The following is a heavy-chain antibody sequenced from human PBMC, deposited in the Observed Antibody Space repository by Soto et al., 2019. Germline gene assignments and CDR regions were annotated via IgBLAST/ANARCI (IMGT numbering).Heavy chain of an antibody. CDR1: GYTFTGYY. CDR3: ARCEERAAWALQHDAFDI. V-gene: IGHV1-2*02. D-gene: IGHD1-1*01. J-gene: IGHJ3*02. CDR2: INPNSGGT. Sequence: ASVKVSCKASGYTFTGYYMHWVRQAPGQGLEWMGWINPNSGGTNYAQKVQGRVTMTRDTSISTAYMELSRLRSDDTAVYYCARCEERAAWALQHDAFDIWGQGTMVTVSS.